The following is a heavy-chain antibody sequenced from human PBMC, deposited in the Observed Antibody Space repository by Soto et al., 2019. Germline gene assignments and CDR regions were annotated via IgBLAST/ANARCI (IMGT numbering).Heavy chain of an antibody. CDR1: GFTFSSYW. Sequence: HPGGSLRLSCAASGFTFSSYWMSWVRQAPGKGLEWVANIKQDGSEKYYVDSVKGRFTISRDNAKNSLYLQMNSLRAEDTAVYYCARDRVYGTSYYYYGMDVWGQGTTVTVSS. CDR2: IKQDGSEK. CDR3: ARDRVYGTSYYYYGMDV. J-gene: IGHJ6*02. V-gene: IGHV3-7*01. D-gene: IGHD3-10*01.